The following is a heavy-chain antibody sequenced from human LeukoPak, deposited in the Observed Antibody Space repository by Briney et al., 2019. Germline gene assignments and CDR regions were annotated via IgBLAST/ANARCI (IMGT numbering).Heavy chain of an antibody. CDR1: GFTFSNYS. V-gene: IGHV3-53*01. CDR2: IYSDNT. J-gene: IGHJ4*02. Sequence: GGSLRLSCAAAGFTFSNYSMNWVRHAPGKGLEWVSFIYSDNTHYSYSVKGRLTISTDNSKNTLYLQMNSLRAEDTAVYYCARRAGAYSHPYDYWGQGTLVTVSS. CDR3: ARRAGAYSHPYDY. D-gene: IGHD4/OR15-4a*01.